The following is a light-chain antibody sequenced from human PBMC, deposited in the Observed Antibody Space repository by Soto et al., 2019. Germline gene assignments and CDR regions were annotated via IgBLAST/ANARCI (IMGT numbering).Light chain of an antibody. V-gene: IGKV1-33*01. CDR3: QQYDNLPT. CDR2: AAS. CDR1: QSISTN. Sequence: DIQMTQYPSSLSASVGDRFTITCRSSQSISTNLNWFQQKPGKAPKLLIYAASSLQSGVPSRFSGSGSGTDFTFTISSLQPEDIATYYCQQYDNLPTFGQGTKVDIK. J-gene: IGKJ1*01.